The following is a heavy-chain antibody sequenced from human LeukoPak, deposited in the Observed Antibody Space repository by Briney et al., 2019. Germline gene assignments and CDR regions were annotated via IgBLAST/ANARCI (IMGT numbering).Heavy chain of an antibody. CDR1: GFIFNSYG. V-gene: IGHV3-30*02. D-gene: IGHD3-10*01. CDR2: IRFDGSFK. CDR3: AKDRDNYGSFDY. Sequence: GGSLRLSCAASGFIFNSYGMHWVRQAPGKGLEWVAFIRFDGSFKYYADSVKGRFTISRDNSKNTLYLQMNSLRTEDTAVYCCAKDRDNYGSFDYWGQGTLVTVSS. J-gene: IGHJ4*02.